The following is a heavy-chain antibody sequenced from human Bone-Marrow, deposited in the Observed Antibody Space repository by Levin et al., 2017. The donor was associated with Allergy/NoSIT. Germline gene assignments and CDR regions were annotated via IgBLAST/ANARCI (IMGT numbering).Heavy chain of an antibody. CDR2: ISAYNGNT. Sequence: GESLKISCQASGYTFTSYGISWVRQAPGQGLEWMGWISAYNGNTNYAQKLQGRVTMTTDTSTSTAYMELRSLRSDDTAVYYCARGGYDILTGYFPFDYWGQGTLVTVSS. CDR1: GYTFTSYG. CDR3: ARGGYDILTGYFPFDY. D-gene: IGHD3-9*01. J-gene: IGHJ4*02. V-gene: IGHV1-18*01.